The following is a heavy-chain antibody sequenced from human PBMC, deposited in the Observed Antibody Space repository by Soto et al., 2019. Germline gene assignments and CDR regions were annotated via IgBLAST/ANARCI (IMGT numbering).Heavy chain of an antibody. V-gene: IGHV3-30-3*01. CDR2: IMYDGNTE. J-gene: IGHJ5*02. D-gene: IGHD2-21*01. CDR3: TRPTCDGGNCYFAH. CDR1: GFVFGSYA. Sequence: PGGSLRLSCAASGFVFGSYAMHWVRQAPGKGLEWVAVIMYDGNTEYYADSVKGRFTLSRDNSKSILYVQMNSLRADDTAVYYCTRPTCDGGNCYFAHWGQGTLVTVSS.